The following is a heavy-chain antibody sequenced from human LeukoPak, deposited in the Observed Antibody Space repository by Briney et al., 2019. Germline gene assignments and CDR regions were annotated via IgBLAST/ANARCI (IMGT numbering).Heavy chain of an antibody. V-gene: IGHV3-66*01. CDR3: ARDPCGGDCLYGMDV. CDR2: IYSGGKT. D-gene: IGHD2-21*02. Sequence: GGSLRLSCAASGLTVNSNYMSWVRQAPGKGLEWVSVIYSGGKTYYADSVKGRFTISRDNSKNTLYLQMNSLRAEDTAVYYCARDPCGGDCLYGMDVWGQGTTVTVSS. J-gene: IGHJ6*02. CDR1: GLTVNSNY.